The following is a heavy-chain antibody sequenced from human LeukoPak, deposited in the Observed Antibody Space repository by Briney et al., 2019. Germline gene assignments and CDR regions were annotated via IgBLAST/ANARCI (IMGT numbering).Heavy chain of an antibody. CDR2: IKEDESAK. D-gene: IGHD1-26*01. J-gene: IGHJ4*02. CDR1: GFTFRSYW. CDR3: ARDVGGSLDY. Sequence: GGSLRLSCAASGFTFRSYWMAWVRQAPGKGLEWVANIKEDESAKHQADSVKGRFTISRDNAQNSVYLQMSSLRGEDTAGYYCARDVGGSLDYWGQGTLVTVSS. V-gene: IGHV3-7*01.